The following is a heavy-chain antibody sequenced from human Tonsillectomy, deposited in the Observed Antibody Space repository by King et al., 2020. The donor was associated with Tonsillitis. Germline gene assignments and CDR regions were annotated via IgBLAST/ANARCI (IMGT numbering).Heavy chain of an antibody. J-gene: IGHJ4*02. V-gene: IGHV3-15*01. CDR1: GLTFSYAW. CDR3: TTDNNERRSVYKFY. Sequence: VQLVESGGGLVKPGGSLRLSCAVSGLTFSYAWMNWVRQAPGKGLEWIGRIKREAEGGTTYYSAAVKGRFSMSRDDSKNKVFLEMKYLKTEDTAVYYCTTDNNERRSVYKFYGARGT. D-gene: IGHD3-10*01. CDR2: IKREAEGGTT.